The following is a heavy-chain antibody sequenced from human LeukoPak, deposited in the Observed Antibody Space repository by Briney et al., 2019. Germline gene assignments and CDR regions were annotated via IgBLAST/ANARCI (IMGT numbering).Heavy chain of an antibody. J-gene: IGHJ4*02. CDR1: GFTFSKYW. D-gene: IGHD5-24*01. CDR3: GRGRSMND. Sequence: GGSLRLSCEASGFTFSKYWMSWVRQAPGKGLECVANIAEDGSAKYYVDSVKGRITISRDNAKNTLYLQMNSLRVDDTAVYYCGRGRSMNDWGQGTLVTVSS. V-gene: IGHV3-7*01. CDR2: IAEDGSAK.